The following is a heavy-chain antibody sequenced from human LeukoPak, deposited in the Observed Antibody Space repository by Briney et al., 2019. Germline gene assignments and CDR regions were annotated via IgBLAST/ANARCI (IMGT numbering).Heavy chain of an antibody. V-gene: IGHV4-61*02. J-gene: IGHJ4*02. Sequence: PSETLSLTCTVSGGSISSDSYYWSWIRQPAGKGLEWIGRIYTSGSTNYNPSLKSRVTISVDTSKNQFSLKLSSVTAADTAVYYCARAYPNSSGYSYDYWGQGTLVTVSS. CDR1: GGSISSDSYY. CDR3: ARAYPNSSGYSYDY. CDR2: IYTSGST. D-gene: IGHD3-22*01.